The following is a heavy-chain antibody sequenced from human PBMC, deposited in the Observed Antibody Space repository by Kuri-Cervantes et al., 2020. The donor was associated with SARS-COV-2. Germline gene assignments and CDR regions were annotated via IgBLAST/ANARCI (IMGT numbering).Heavy chain of an antibody. V-gene: IGHV1-24*01. Sequence: ASVKVSCKVSGYTLTELSMHWVRQAPGKGLEWMGGFDPEDGETIYAQKFQGRVTMTEDTSTDTAYMELSSLRSEDTAVYYCATDYIYSSEPFDYWGQRTLVTVSS. CDR1: GYTLTELS. J-gene: IGHJ4*02. CDR3: ATDYIYSSEPFDY. CDR2: FDPEDGET. D-gene: IGHD3-22*01.